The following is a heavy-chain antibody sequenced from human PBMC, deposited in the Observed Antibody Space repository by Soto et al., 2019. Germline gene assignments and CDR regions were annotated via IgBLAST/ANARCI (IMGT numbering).Heavy chain of an antibody. CDR1: GYSFTSYD. CDR2: LNTNSGKT. Sequence: ASVKVSCKASGYSFTSYDINWVRQATGQGLEWMGWLNTNSGKTGVAQKFQGRVTMTRGTSTSTAYMELSSLTSEDTAIYYCSRNQEYWGQGTVVTVSS. V-gene: IGHV1-8*02. CDR3: SRNQEY. D-gene: IGHD6-6*01. J-gene: IGHJ4*02.